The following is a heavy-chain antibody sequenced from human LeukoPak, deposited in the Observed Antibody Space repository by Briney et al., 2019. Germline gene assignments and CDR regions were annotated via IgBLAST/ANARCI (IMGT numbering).Heavy chain of an antibody. D-gene: IGHD5-18*01. CDR1: GGSFSGYY. CDR3: ASSRGYSYGLDY. CDR2: INHSGST. V-gene: IGHV4-34*01. J-gene: IGHJ4*02. Sequence: SQTLSLTCAVYGGSFSGYYWSWIRQPPGKGLEWIGEINHSGSTNYNPSLKSRVTISVDTSKNQFSLKLSSVTAADTAVYYCASSRGYSYGLDYWGQGTLVTVSS.